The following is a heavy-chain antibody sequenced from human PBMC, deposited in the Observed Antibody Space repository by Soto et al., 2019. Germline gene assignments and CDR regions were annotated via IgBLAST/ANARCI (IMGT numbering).Heavy chain of an antibody. V-gene: IGHV3-21*01. CDR1: GFTFSSYS. CDR2: ISSSSSYI. Sequence: GGSLRLSCAASGFTFSSYSMNWVRQAPGKGLEWVSSISSSSSYIYYADSVNGRFTISRDNAKNSRYLQMNSLRAEDTAVYYCARGQVAAAGTRLYYYGMDVWGQGTTVTVSS. J-gene: IGHJ6*02. CDR3: ARGQVAAAGTRLYYYGMDV. D-gene: IGHD6-13*01.